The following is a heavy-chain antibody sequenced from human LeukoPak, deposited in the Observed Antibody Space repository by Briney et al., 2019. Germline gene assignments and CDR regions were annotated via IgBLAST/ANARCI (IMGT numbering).Heavy chain of an antibody. V-gene: IGHV3-23*01. CDR2: ISGSGGST. Sequence: PGGSLRLSCAASGFTFKNYAMTWVRQAPGKGLEWVSAISGSGGSTYYADSVKGRFTISRDNSKNTLYLQMNSLRAEDTAVYYCAKDGSGNPNREMDVWGQGTTVTVSS. J-gene: IGHJ6*02. D-gene: IGHD3-10*01. CDR3: AKDGSGNPNREMDV. CDR1: GFTFKNYA.